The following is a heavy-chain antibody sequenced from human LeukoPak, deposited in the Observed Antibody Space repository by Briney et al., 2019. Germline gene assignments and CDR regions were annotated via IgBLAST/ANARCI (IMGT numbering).Heavy chain of an antibody. CDR3: ARANSWYYYYMDV. V-gene: IGHV4-34*01. Sequence: PSETLSLTCAVYGGSFSGYYWSWIRQPPGKGLEWIGEINHSGSTNYNPSLKSRVTISVDTSKNQFSLKLSSVTAADTAVYYCARANSWYYYYMDVWGKGTTVTVSS. J-gene: IGHJ6*03. CDR2: INHSGST. D-gene: IGHD2-15*01. CDR1: GGSFSGYY.